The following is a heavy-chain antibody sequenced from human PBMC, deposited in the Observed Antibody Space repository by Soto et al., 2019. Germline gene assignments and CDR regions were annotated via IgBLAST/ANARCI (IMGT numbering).Heavy chain of an antibody. CDR2: INPNSGGT. CDR1: GYTFTGYY. Sequence: SVKVSCKASGYTFTGYYMHWVRQAPGQGLEWMGWINPNSGGTNYAQKFQGWVTMTRDTSISTAYMELSRLRSDDTAVYYCARLGRSGYDSYYYYGMDVWGQGTTVTVSS. D-gene: IGHD5-12*01. J-gene: IGHJ6*02. CDR3: ARLGRSGYDSYYYYGMDV. V-gene: IGHV1-2*04.